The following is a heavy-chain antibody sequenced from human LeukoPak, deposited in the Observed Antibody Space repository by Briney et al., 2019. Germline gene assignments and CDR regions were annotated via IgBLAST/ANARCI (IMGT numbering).Heavy chain of an antibody. CDR1: GFTFSSYW. D-gene: IGHD5-18*01. Sequence: GGSLRLSCAASGFTFSSYWMSWVRQAPGKGLEWVANIKQDGSEKYYVDSVKGRFTISRDNAENSLYLQMNSLRAEDTAVYYCASGYNYGFSDYWGQGTLVTVSS. J-gene: IGHJ4*02. V-gene: IGHV3-7*01. CDR3: ASGYNYGFSDY. CDR2: IKQDGSEK.